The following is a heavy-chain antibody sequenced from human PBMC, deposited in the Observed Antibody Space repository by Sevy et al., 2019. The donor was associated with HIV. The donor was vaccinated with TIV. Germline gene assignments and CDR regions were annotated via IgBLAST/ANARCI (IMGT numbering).Heavy chain of an antibody. CDR3: AKDISEEGYLGSGYFDY. J-gene: IGHJ4*02. D-gene: IGHD2-15*01. CDR2: ITWDGGST. Sequence: GGSLRLSCAASGFTFDDYTMNWVRQAPGKGLEWVSLITWDGGSTYYADSVKGRFTISRDNSKNSLYLQMNSLRTEDTALYYCAKDISEEGYLGSGYFDYWGQGTLVTVSS. V-gene: IGHV3-43*01. CDR1: GFTFDDYT.